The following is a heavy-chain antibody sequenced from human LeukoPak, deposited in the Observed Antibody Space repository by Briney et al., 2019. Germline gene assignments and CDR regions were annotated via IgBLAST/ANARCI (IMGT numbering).Heavy chain of an antibody. Sequence: SETLSLICTVSGGSINTYYWSWIRQPPGMGLEWIGYIYHSGSTNYNPSLRSRVTISVDTSKNHFSLKLSSVTAADTAVYYCARHGVPYTTTWLWDYWGQGTLVTVSS. D-gene: IGHD2-2*02. CDR3: ARHGVPYTTTWLWDY. J-gene: IGHJ4*02. CDR1: GGSINTYY. V-gene: IGHV4-59*08. CDR2: IYHSGST.